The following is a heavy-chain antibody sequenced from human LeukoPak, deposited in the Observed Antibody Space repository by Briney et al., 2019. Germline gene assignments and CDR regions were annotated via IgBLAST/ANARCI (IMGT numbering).Heavy chain of an antibody. Sequence: GASVKVSCKASGGTFSSYAISWVRQAPGQGLEWMGGIIPIFGTANYAQKFQGRVTITADESTNTAYMELSSLRSEDTAVYYCARAVAGSDAFDIWGQGTMVTVSS. J-gene: IGHJ3*02. CDR1: GGTFSSYA. CDR2: IIPIFGTA. CDR3: ARAVAGSDAFDI. V-gene: IGHV1-69*13. D-gene: IGHD6-19*01.